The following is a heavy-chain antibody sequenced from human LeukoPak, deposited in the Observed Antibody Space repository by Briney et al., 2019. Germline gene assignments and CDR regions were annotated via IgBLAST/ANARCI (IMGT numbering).Heavy chain of an antibody. CDR3: ARSRIVATTDAFDI. CDR2: INAGNSNT. Sequence: ASVKVSCKASGYTFTSYAMHWVRQAPGQRLEWMGWINAGNSNTKYSQKFQGRVTITRDTSASTAYMELSSLRSEDTAVYYCARSRIVATTDAFDIWGQGTMVTVSS. V-gene: IGHV1-3*01. CDR1: GYTFTSYA. J-gene: IGHJ3*02. D-gene: IGHD5-12*01.